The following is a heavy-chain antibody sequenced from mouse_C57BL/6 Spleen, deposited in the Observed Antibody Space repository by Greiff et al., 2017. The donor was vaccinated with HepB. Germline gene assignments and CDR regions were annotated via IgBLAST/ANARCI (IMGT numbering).Heavy chain of an antibody. CDR1: GYSFTGYY. CDR3: ARSGDYDRNWYFDV. D-gene: IGHD2-4*01. J-gene: IGHJ1*03. Sequence: VQLQQSGPELVKPGASVKISCKASGYSFTGYYMNWVKQSPEKSLEWIGEINPSTGGTTYNQKFKAKATLTVDKSSSTAYMRLKSLTSEDSAVYYCARSGDYDRNWYFDVWGTGTTVTVSS. V-gene: IGHV1-42*01. CDR2: INPSTGGT.